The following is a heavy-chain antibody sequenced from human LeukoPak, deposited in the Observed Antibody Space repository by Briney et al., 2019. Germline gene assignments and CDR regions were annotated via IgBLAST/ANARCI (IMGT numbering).Heavy chain of an antibody. V-gene: IGHV4-4*02. CDR2: IYHSGTT. Sequence: PSETLSLACAVSGAFITSSHGWSWARQPPGKGLEWIGEIYHSGTTNYTPSLKSRVTMSVDKSKNQFSLKLSSVTAADTAVYYCATYFYGDYGSCYFDYWGQGTLVTVSS. CDR1: GAFITSSHG. CDR3: ATYFYGDYGSCYFDY. D-gene: IGHD4-17*01. J-gene: IGHJ4*02.